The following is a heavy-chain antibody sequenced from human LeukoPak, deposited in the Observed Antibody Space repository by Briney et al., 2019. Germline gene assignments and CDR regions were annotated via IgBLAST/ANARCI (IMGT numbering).Heavy chain of an antibody. J-gene: IGHJ6*04. V-gene: IGHV3-7*03. CDR2: IKKDGREK. CDR3: ARGWCSPHCYGMGD. Sequence: GGSLRLSCTPSGFTFSSYWMTWVRQARGEGMEWVAYIKKDGREKYYVDSVRGRFTNSRDNAENSLYLQMDRLRAEDTAGYFCARGWCSPHCYGMGDWGKGTTVTVSS. D-gene: IGHD4/OR15-4a*01. CDR1: GFTFSSYW.